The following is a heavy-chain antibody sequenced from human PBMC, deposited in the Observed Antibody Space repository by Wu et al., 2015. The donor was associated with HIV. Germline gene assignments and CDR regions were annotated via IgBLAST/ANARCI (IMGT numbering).Heavy chain of an antibody. D-gene: IGHD6-19*01. J-gene: IGHJ4*02. CDR1: GYNFNEYY. CDR2: INPKTGKT. CDR3: VRDGGPVEFDH. Sequence: QVQLVQSGPEVKAPGASVTVSCKGSGYNFNEYYTHWVRQAPGHGPEWMGFINPKTGKTKYAEKFRDRVTLSRDTSMRTTYMELTRLTIDDSAMYYCVRDGGPVEFDHWGQGTPVIVSS. V-gene: IGHV1-2*02.